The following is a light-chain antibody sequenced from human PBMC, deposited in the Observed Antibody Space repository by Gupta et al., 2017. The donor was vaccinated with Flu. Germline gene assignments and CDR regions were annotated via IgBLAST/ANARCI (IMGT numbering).Light chain of an antibody. Sequence: EIVMTQSPATLSVSPGERATLSCRASQSVSSNLAWYQQKPGQAPRLLIYGASTRATGITARFSGSGSGTEFTLTISSLQSEDFAVYYCQQDNNWPFTFGHGTKVDIK. J-gene: IGKJ3*01. CDR3: QQDNNWPFT. CDR2: GAS. V-gene: IGKV3-15*01. CDR1: QSVSSN.